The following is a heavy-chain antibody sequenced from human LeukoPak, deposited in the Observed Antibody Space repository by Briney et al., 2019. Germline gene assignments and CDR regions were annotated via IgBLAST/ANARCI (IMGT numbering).Heavy chain of an antibody. D-gene: IGHD3-9*01. CDR1: GGTFSRYG. J-gene: IGHJ5*02. CDR3: VRDADNDILTEYFNA. CDR2: FITLLGTK. V-gene: IGHV1-69*13. Sequence: AVTVSFKGSGGTFSRYGVSWLGQAPGQGVEGLGGFITLLGTKSYLQKFQGRATITADETTKAVYMQLIGLTYGGRAVYECVRDADNDILTEYFNAWGQGTLVTVSS.